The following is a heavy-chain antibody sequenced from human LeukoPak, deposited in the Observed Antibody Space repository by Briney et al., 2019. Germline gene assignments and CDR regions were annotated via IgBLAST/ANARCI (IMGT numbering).Heavy chain of an antibody. D-gene: IGHD3-22*01. J-gene: IGHJ4*02. Sequence: WIRQPPGKGLEWLGRIKSKTDGGTTDYVPPVKGRFTISRDDSKNTLYLQMNSLRAEDTAVYYCARLYYYEYYFDYWGQGTLVTVSS. V-gene: IGHV3-15*01. CDR2: IKSKTDGGTT. CDR3: ARLYYYEYYFDY.